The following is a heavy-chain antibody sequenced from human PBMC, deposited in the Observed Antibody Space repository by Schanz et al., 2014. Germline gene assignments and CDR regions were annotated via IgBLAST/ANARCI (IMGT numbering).Heavy chain of an antibody. CDR2: ISSSGSYT. CDR3: ARLDSSSWYPRY. Sequence: PGGSLRLSCAASGFTFSDYYMSWIRQAPGKGLECVSYISSSGSYTNYADSVKGRFTTSRDNGKKSMYLQMNSLRAEDTAVYYCARLDSSSWYPRYWGQGTLVTVSS. CDR1: GFTFSDYY. J-gene: IGHJ4*02. V-gene: IGHV3-11*03. D-gene: IGHD6-13*01.